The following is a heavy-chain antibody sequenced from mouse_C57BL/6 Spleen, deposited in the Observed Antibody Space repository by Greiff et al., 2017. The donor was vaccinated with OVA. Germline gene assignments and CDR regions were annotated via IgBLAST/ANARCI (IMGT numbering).Heavy chain of an antibody. D-gene: IGHD1-1*01. Sequence: VQLQQSGAELVRPGASVKLSCTASGFNIKDYYMHWVKQRPEQGLEWIGRIDPEDGDTEYAPKFQGKATMTADTSSNTAYLQLSSLTSEDTAVYYCTKHYYGSSYDYAMDYWGQGTSVTVSS. CDR1: GFNIKDYY. V-gene: IGHV14-1*01. J-gene: IGHJ4*01. CDR3: TKHYYGSSYDYAMDY. CDR2: IDPEDGDT.